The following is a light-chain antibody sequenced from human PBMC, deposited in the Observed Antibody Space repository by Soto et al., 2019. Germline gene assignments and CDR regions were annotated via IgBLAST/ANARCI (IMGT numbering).Light chain of an antibody. J-gene: IGKJ1*01. CDR3: QQYNNWPSWT. CDR1: QSISFN. CDR2: IAS. Sequence: EIVMTQAPAALSVSPGERFTLSCRASQSISFNLAWYQQKPGQAPRLLIYIASTRAAGIPARFSGSGSGTEFNLTISSLQSEDSAIYYWQQYNNWPSWTFGQGTRWIS. V-gene: IGKV3-15*01.